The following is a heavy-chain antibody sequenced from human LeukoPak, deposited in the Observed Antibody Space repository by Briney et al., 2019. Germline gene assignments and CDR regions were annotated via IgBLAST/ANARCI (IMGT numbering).Heavy chain of an antibody. Sequence: ASVKVSCKASGYTFTGYYMHWVRQAPGQGLEWMGWINPNSGGTNYAQKFQGRVTITRDTSISTVYMELSRLTSDDTAVYYCAKDRYGDYGYYYMDVWGKGTTVTVSS. J-gene: IGHJ6*03. V-gene: IGHV1-2*02. CDR2: INPNSGGT. CDR1: GYTFTGYY. D-gene: IGHD4-17*01. CDR3: AKDRYGDYGYYYMDV.